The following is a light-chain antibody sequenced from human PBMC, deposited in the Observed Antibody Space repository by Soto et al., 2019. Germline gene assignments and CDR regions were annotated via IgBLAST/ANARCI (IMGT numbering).Light chain of an antibody. CDR3: QQYGRSPLT. Sequence: EIVLTQSPCTLSLSPGERATLSCRASQSVKSSYLAWPPPRPGQAPRPGSEGSSSRATGSPDSVSGSWSGTDCTRTISRREPEDCAGYECQQYGRSPLTFGQGTKVDIK. V-gene: IGKV3-20*01. J-gene: IGKJ1*01. CDR1: QSVKSSY. CDR2: GSS.